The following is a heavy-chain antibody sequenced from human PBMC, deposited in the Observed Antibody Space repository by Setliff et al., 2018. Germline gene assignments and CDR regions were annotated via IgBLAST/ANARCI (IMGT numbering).Heavy chain of an antibody. D-gene: IGHD3-9*01. Sequence: KASETLSLTCTVSGGSISSYYWSWIRQPPGKGLEWIGSISHSGSTYYNPSLRSRVTISLDTSKNQFSPTLTSVTAADTAVYYCASNILTGPYDAFDIWGRGTMVTVS. CDR2: ISHSGST. V-gene: IGHV4-59*04. CDR3: ASNILTGPYDAFDI. CDR1: GGSISSYY. J-gene: IGHJ3*02.